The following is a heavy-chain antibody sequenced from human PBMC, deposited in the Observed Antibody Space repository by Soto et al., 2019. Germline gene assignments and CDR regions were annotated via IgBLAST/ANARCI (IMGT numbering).Heavy chain of an antibody. V-gene: IGHV4-31*03. CDR1: GGSITIGGYY. CDR2: ISYSGDT. Sequence: QVQLQESGPGLVKPSQTLSLTCTVSGGSITIGGYYWSWIRQHPGKGLEWIAYISYSGDTYYNQSLKSRLTISVDTSKNQFSLKLSSVTAADTAVYYCARAVGYCSDTSCGAQFDNWGQGTLVTVSS. CDR3: ARAVGYCSDTSCGAQFDN. D-gene: IGHD2-2*01. J-gene: IGHJ4*02.